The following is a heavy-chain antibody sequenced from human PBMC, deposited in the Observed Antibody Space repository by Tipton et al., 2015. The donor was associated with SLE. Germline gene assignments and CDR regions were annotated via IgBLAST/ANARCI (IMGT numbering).Heavy chain of an antibody. J-gene: IGHJ4*02. CDR3: AKVGSGLYGVDY. CDR1: GFTFSTYG. D-gene: IGHD6-19*01. CDR2: IRYDGSVE. V-gene: IGHV3-30*02. Sequence: SLRLSCAASGFTFSTYGMHWVRQAPGKGLEWVAFIRYDGSVEDYADSVKGRFTISRGNSKNTLYLQMNNLRGEEPAAFPFAKVGSGLYGVDYWGQRIMVAISS.